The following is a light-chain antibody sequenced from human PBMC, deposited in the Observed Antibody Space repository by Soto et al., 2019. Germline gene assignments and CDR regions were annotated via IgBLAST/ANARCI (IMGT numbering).Light chain of an antibody. CDR2: EVN. CDR1: SSDIGAYKY. CDR3: SSYTGSNPWM. Sequence: QSALTQPASVSGSPGQPITISCSGTSSDIGAYKYVSWYQQHPGKVPKLMIYEVNNRPSGVSDRFSGSKSGNTASLTISGLQAEDEAEYYCSSYTGSNPWMFGGGTKLTVL. V-gene: IGLV2-14*01. J-gene: IGLJ3*02.